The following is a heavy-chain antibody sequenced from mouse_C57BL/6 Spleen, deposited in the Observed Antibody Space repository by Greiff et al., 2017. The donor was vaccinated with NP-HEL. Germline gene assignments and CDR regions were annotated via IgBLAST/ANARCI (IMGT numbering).Heavy chain of an antibody. Sequence: QVQLQQSGPELVKPGASVKISCKASGYSFTSYYIHWVKQRPGQGLEWIGWIYPGSGNTKYNEKFKGKATLTADTSSSTAYMQLSSLTSEDSAVYYCARRSSSVYEDYWGQGTTLTVSS. V-gene: IGHV1-66*01. CDR2: IYPGSGNT. J-gene: IGHJ2*01. CDR3: ARRSSSVYEDY. CDR1: GYSFTSYY. D-gene: IGHD3-2*02.